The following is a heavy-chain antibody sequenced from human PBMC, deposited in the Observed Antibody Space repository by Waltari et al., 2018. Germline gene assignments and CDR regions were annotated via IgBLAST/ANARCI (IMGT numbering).Heavy chain of an antibody. CDR3: ASYYGSGRAFDY. D-gene: IGHD3-10*01. CDR2: IKQDGSEK. CDR1: EFTFSIYS. Sequence: EVQLVESGGGLVQPGGSLRLSCVASEFTFSIYSMNWVRQAPGKGLEWVANIKQDGSEKYYVDSVKGRFTISRDNAKNSLYLQMNSLRAEDTAVYYCASYYGSGRAFDYWGQGTLVTVSS. J-gene: IGHJ4*02. V-gene: IGHV3-7*01.